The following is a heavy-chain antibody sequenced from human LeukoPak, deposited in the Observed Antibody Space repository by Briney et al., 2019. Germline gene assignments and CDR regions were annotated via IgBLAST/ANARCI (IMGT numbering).Heavy chain of an antibody. CDR1: GFSFSTYD. CDR3: ARLPHPFYYSYRAA. Sequence: GGSLRLSCAASGFSFSTYDMNWVRQAPGKGLEWVSYTTSTGRTTYYADSVKGRFTISRDNAKHSLYLQMNSLRVEATAVYYCARLPHPFYYSYRAAWGKGTTVTVSS. J-gene: IGHJ6*03. CDR2: TTSTGRTT. V-gene: IGHV3-48*03.